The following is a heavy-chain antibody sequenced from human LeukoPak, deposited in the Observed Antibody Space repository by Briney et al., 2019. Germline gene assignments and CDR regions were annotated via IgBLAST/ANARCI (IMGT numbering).Heavy chain of an antibody. CDR3: ARTVVTPTGYFDY. CDR2: IIPIFGTA. D-gene: IGHD4-23*01. Sequence: SVKVSCKASEGTFSSYAISWVRQAPGQGLEWMGGIIPIFGTANYAQKFQGRVTITTDESTSTAYMELSSLRSEDTAVYYCARTVVTPTGYFDYWGQGTLVTVSS. V-gene: IGHV1-69*05. J-gene: IGHJ4*02. CDR1: EGTFSSYA.